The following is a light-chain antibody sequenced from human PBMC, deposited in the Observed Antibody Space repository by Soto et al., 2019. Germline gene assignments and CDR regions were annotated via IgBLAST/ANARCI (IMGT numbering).Light chain of an antibody. J-gene: IGLJ3*02. CDR3: ATWDDSLNGPV. CDR2: SDN. CDR1: SSNIGSNS. V-gene: IGLV1-44*01. Sequence: QLVLTQPPSASGTPGQRVTISCSGSSSNIGSNSVIWYQQLPGTAPKLLIYSDNQRPSGVPDRFSVSKSGTSASLAVSGLQSEDEAEYSCATWDDSLNGPVLGGGTKLTVL.